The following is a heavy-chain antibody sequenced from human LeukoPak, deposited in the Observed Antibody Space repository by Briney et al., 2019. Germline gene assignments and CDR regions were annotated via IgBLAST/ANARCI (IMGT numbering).Heavy chain of an antibody. J-gene: IGHJ4*02. V-gene: IGHV3-43*02. D-gene: IGHD5-18*01. CDR2: ITGDGGST. Sequence: GGSLRLSCAASGFTFHDYAMHWVRQAPGKGLEWVSLITGDGGSTYYADSVKGRFTISRDNSKNSLYLQMNSLRTEDNALYYCAKAPGNYIYGGFDYWGQGTLVTVSS. CDR3: AKAPGNYIYGGFDY. CDR1: GFTFHDYA.